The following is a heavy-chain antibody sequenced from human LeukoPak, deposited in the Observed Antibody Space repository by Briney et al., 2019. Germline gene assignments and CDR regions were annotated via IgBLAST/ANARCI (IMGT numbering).Heavy chain of an antibody. CDR3: AKDRSGWYSFDY. V-gene: IGHV3-33*06. CDR1: GFTFSSYG. D-gene: IGHD6-19*01. Sequence: PGRSLRLSCAASGFTFSSYGMHWVRQAPGKGLEWVAVIWYDGSNKYYADSVKGRFTISRDNSKNTLYLQMNSLRAEDTAVYYCAKDRSGWYSFDYWGQGTLVTVSS. J-gene: IGHJ4*02. CDR2: IWYDGSNK.